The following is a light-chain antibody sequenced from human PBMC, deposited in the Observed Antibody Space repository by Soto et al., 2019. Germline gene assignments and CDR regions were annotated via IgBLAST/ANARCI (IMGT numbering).Light chain of an antibody. CDR3: QHYDNIPPT. CDR2: DAS. Sequence: DLQMTPSPSSLSASVGGIVLITCQASHDITNYLNWYQQTPGTAPKLLIYDASTLETGVPSRFSGSGSGTDFTFTISSLQPEDVATYYCQHYDNIPPTFGGGTKVDIK. J-gene: IGKJ4*01. V-gene: IGKV1-33*01. CDR1: HDITNY.